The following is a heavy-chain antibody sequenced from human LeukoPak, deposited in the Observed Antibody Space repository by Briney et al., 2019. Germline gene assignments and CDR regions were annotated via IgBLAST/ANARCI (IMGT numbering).Heavy chain of an antibody. J-gene: IGHJ4*02. V-gene: IGHV4-39*07. CDR2: ISYSGST. CDR1: GDFISSSRYY. CDR3: ARGLASGYPPIPFDY. D-gene: IGHD3-3*01. Sequence: SETLSLTCIVSGDFISSSRYYWGWIRQPPGKGLEWIASISYSGSTYYNPSLKSRVTISVDTSKNQFSLKLSSVTAADTAVYYCARGLASGYPPIPFDYWGQGTPVTVSS.